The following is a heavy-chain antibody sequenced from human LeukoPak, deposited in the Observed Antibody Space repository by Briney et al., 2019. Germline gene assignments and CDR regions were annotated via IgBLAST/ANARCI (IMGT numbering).Heavy chain of an antibody. CDR1: GFTFSDYS. J-gene: IGHJ6*02. D-gene: IGHD6-13*01. V-gene: IGHV3-9*01. Sequence: GGSLRLSCAASGFTFSDYSMNWVRQAPGKGLEWVSGISWNSGSIGYADSVKGRFTISRDNAKNSLYLQMNSLRAEDTALYYCAKDQGIAAAGTSYYYYGMDVWGQGTTVTVSS. CDR2: ISWNSGSI. CDR3: AKDQGIAAAGTSYYYYGMDV.